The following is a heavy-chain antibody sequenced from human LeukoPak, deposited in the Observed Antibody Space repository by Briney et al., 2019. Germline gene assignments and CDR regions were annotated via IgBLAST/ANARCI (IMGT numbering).Heavy chain of an antibody. CDR1: GSTFSSYS. V-gene: IGHV3-48*02. D-gene: IGHD3-10*01. Sequence: GGSLRLSCVASGSTFSSYSINWVRQAPGKGLEWVSYISNSGGTRYYADSVQGRFTISRDNAKNSLFLQMNSLRDEDSAVYYCARRAYGSGSPAAPYESDFWGQGTLVTVSS. J-gene: IGHJ4*02. CDR3: ARRAYGSGSPAAPYESDF. CDR2: ISNSGGTR.